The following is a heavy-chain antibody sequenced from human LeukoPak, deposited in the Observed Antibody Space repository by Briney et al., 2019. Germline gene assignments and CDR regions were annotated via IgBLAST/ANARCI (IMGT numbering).Heavy chain of an antibody. CDR3: ARSTLGAYAFDI. CDR2: IMQDGREK. J-gene: IGHJ3*02. D-gene: IGHD3-16*01. CDR1: GFTFSSYW. Sequence: GGSLRLSCAASGFTFSSYWVSWVRQAGGGGLGWVVIIMQDGREKYYVGSVDGPFTLSADNAKCLLYLQSNTLRAEDTAVYYCARSTLGAYAFDIWGQGTMVTVSS. V-gene: IGHV3-7*01.